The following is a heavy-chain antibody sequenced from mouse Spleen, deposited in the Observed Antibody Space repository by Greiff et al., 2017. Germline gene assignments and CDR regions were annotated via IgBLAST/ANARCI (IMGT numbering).Heavy chain of an antibody. CDR2: ISSGSSTI. V-gene: IGHV5-17*01. CDR3: ARPGIYYYDGSYAMDY. CDR1: GFTFSDYG. Sequence: EVMLVESGGGLVKPGGSLKLSCAASGFTFSDYGMHWVRQAPEKGLEWVAYISSGSSTIYYADTVKGRFTISRDNAKNTLFLQMTSLRSEDTAMYYCARPGIYYYDGSYAMDYWGQGASGTVSS. D-gene: IGHD1-1*01. J-gene: IGHJ4*01.